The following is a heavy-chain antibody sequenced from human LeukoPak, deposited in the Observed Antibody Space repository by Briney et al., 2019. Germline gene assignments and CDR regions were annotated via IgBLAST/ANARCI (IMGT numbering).Heavy chain of an antibody. V-gene: IGHV1-58*01. CDR1: GFTFTSSA. CDR3: AGSLYSSSDYYYYYGMDV. D-gene: IGHD6-6*01. J-gene: IGHJ6*01. Sequence: GASVKVSCKASGFTFTSSALQWGRQARGQRLGWIGWIVVCSSNTNYAKKFPERVTITRDMSTSTAYMELSSLRSEDTAVYCCAGSLYSSSDYYYYYGMDVWGQGTTVTVSS. CDR2: IVVCSSNT.